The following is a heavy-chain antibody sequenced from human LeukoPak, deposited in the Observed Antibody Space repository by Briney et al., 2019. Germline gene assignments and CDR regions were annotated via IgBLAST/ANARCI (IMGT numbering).Heavy chain of an antibody. V-gene: IGHV3-74*01. J-gene: IGHJ5*02. CDR1: GFTFSSYW. CDR3: AKYRGFGDSYES. CDR2: IHSDGRST. D-gene: IGHD3-10*01. Sequence: GGSLRLSCAASGFTFSSYWMHWVRQAPGKGLVSVSRIHSDGRSTSYADSVKGRFTFSRDNAKNTLYMQMNSLRAEGTAVYYCAKYRGFGDSYESWGQGTLVTVSS.